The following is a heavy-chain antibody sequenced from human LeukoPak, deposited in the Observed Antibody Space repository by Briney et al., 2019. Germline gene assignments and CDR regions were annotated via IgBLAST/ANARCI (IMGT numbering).Heavy chain of an antibody. CDR1: GGSISSSSYY. J-gene: IGHJ6*03. Sequence: DPSETLSLTCTVPGGSISSSSYYWGWIRQPPGKGLEWIGSIYYSGSTYYNPSLKSRVTISVDTSKNQFSLKLSSVTAADTAVYYCATTVTTRWGRYYMDVWGKGTTVTVSS. CDR2: IYYSGST. D-gene: IGHD4-17*01. V-gene: IGHV4-39*07. CDR3: ATTVTTRWGRYYMDV.